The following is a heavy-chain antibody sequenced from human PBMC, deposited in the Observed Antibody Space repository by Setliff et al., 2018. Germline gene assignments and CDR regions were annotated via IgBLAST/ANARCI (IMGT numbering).Heavy chain of an antibody. CDR1: GGSMRSISYY. V-gene: IGHV4-39*01. Sequence: PSETLSLTCTVSGGSMRSISYYWGWVRQPPGKGLEWIGTIYDRGTTYYNPSLKSRVTISVDTSKNQFSLRLSSVTAADTAVYYCAICRYQVPYNYWGQGSLVTVSS. CDR3: AICRYQVPYNY. CDR2: IYDRGTT. D-gene: IGHD2-2*01. J-gene: IGHJ4*02.